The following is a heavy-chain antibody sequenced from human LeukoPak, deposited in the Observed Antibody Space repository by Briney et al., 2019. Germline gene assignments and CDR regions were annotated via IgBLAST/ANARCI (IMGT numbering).Heavy chain of an antibody. CDR2: ISGGGDAT. D-gene: IGHD2-2*01. CDR3: TRDQRKYCSRTTCFVFDI. CDR1: TFIFSDYA. Sequence: PGGSLRLSCAASTFIFSDYAMTWVRQAPGKGLEWVSTISGGGDATYYAHSAKGRFAYSRDNSKKTLYLQLNSLRSEDTAVYYCTRDQRKYCSRTTCFVFDIWGQGTVVSVSS. J-gene: IGHJ3*02. V-gene: IGHV3-23*01.